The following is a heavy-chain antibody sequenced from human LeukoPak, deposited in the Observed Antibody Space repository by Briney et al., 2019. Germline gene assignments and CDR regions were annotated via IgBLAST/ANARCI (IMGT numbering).Heavy chain of an antibody. Sequence: PGGSLRLSCAASGSTFSAYNMNWVRRTPGKGLEWVSSITTSSSYMFYADSVRGRFTISRDNAENSLYLQMNSLRDEDTAVYYCARDPYSGGYGAYYYYYMDVWGKGTTVTVSS. CDR2: ITTSSSYM. CDR1: GSTFSAYN. V-gene: IGHV3-21*01. CDR3: ARDPYSGGYGAYYYYYMDV. J-gene: IGHJ6*03. D-gene: IGHD6-19*01.